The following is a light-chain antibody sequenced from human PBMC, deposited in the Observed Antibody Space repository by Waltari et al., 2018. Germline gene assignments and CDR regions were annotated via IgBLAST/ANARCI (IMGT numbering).Light chain of an antibody. CDR3: QTWDSSLSAWV. J-gene: IGLJ3*02. V-gene: IGLV1-51*01. CDR2: DNT. CDR1: TSNIGTRH. Sequence: QSVLTQPPSVSAAPGQKVTISCSGSTSNIGTRHVSWYQQLPGTAPKLLIYDNTPRFSGIPARFSPSKSGTSATLGISGLQTGDEADYYCQTWDSSLSAWVFGGGTKVTVL.